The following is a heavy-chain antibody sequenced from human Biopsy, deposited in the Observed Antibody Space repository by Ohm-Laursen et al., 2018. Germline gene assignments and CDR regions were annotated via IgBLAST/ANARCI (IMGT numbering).Heavy chain of an antibody. D-gene: IGHD3-16*01. J-gene: IGHJ6*02. V-gene: IGHV4-34*01. CDR1: GESSSGYF. Sequence: SETLSLTCAVNGESSSGYFWTWIRQPPGKGLEWIGEINHRGSASYNPSLKSRITALVDTSKNQFSLKLRSVSAADTAVYFCARALDYYDPYYYYAMDVWGQGTSVTVSS. CDR3: ARALDYYDPYYYYAMDV. CDR2: INHRGSA.